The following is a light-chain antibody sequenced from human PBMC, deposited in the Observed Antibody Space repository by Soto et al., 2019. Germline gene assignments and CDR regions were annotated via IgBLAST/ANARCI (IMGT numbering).Light chain of an antibody. V-gene: IGLV1-40*01. CDR3: QSYDITLSAYV. CDR1: SSNIGAGYV. J-gene: IGLJ1*01. CDR2: GNS. Sequence: QSVLTQPPSVSGAPGQRVTISCTGSSSNIGAGYVVHWYQQLPGTVPKLLIYGNSDRPSGVPDRFSGSKSGTSASLAITGLQAEDEADYYCQSYDITLSAYVFGAGTKVTVL.